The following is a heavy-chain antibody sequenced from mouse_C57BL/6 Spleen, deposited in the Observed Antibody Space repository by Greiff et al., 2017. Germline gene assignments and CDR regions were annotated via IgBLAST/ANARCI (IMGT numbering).Heavy chain of an antibody. D-gene: IGHD1-1*01. J-gene: IGHJ4*01. CDR1: GYSFTGYF. CDR3: GRYDYYCSGAMDY. V-gene: IGHV1-20*01. CDR2: INPYNGDT. Sequence: EVKLQESGPELVKPGASVKISCKASGYSFTGYFMNWVMQSHGKSLEWIGRINPYNGDTFYNQKFKGKATLTVDKSSSTAHMGLRSLTSEDSTVYYCGRYDYYCSGAMDYWGQGTSVTVSS.